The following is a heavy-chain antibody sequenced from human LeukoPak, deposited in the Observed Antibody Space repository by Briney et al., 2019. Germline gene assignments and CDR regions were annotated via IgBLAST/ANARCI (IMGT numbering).Heavy chain of an antibody. CDR3: ARVGPLHDFWSGYPLWYFDL. J-gene: IGHJ2*01. Sequence: KASETLSLTCAVYGGSFSGYYWSWIRQPPGKGLEWIGEINHSGSTNYNPSLKSRVTISVDTSKNQFSLKLSSVTAADTAVYYCARVGPLHDFWSGYPLWYFDLWGRGTLVTVSS. V-gene: IGHV4-34*01. D-gene: IGHD3-3*01. CDR2: INHSGST. CDR1: GGSFSGYY.